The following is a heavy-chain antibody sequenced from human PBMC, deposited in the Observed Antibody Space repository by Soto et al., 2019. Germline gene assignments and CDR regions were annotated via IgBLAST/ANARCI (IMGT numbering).Heavy chain of an antibody. V-gene: IGHV3-30*18. CDR3: AKDHYNRYYSDYYYYGMGV. CDR2: ISYDGSNK. Sequence: QVQLVESGGGVVQPGRSLRLSCAASGFTFSNYGMHWVRQAPGKGLEWVAVISYDGSNKYYADSVKGRFTISRDNSKNTLYLQMNSLRAEDTAEYYCAKDHYNRYYSDYYYYGMGVWGQGTTVTVSS. CDR1: GFTFSNYG. J-gene: IGHJ6*02. D-gene: IGHD3-9*01.